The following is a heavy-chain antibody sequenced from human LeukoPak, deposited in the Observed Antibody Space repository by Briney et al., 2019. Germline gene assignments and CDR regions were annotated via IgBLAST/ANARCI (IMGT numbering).Heavy chain of an antibody. D-gene: IGHD4-17*01. CDR2: IQQHGSET. J-gene: IGHJ4*02. CDR1: GFTFSNYW. Sequence: PGGSLRLSCEGSGFTFSNYWMSWVRQAPGKGLEWVANIQQHGSETYYGDSVKGRFTISRDNAKNSLYLQMNSLRAEDTAVYYCAREADYGDPRGGQGTLVTVSS. CDR3: AREADYGDPR. V-gene: IGHV3-7*01.